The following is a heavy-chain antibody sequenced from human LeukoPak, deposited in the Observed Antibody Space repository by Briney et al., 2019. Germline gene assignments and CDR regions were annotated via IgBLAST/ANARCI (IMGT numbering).Heavy chain of an antibody. V-gene: IGHV4-59*01. CDR3: ARGPPWWFDP. CDR2: IYYSGST. Sequence: PSETLSLTCAVYGGSFSGYYWSWIRQPPGKGLEWIGYIYYSGSTNYNPSLKSRVTISVDTSKNQFSLKLSSVTAADTAVYYCARGPPWWFDPWGQGTLVTVSS. CDR1: GGSFSGYY. J-gene: IGHJ5*02.